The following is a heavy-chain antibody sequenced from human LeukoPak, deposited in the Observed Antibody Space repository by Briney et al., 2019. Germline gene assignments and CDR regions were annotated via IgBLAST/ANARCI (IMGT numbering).Heavy chain of an antibody. V-gene: IGHV3-30*02. CDR2: IRYDGSNK. J-gene: IGHJ5*02. CDR3: ARDIYYGSGSGRYNWFDP. D-gene: IGHD3-10*01. Sequence: GGSLRLSCAASGFTFSSYGMHWVRQAPGKGLEWVAFIRYDGSNKYYADSVKGRFTISRDNSKNTLYLQMNSLRAEDTAVYYCARDIYYGSGSGRYNWFDPWGQGTLVTVSS. CDR1: GFTFSSYG.